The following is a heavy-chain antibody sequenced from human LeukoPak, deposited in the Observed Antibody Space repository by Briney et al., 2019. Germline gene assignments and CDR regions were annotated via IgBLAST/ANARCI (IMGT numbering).Heavy chain of an antibody. CDR2: INPNSGGT. CDR3: ARAEGSTIFGVVTNLYYFDY. D-gene: IGHD3-3*01. J-gene: IGHJ4*02. CDR1: GYTFTGYY. Sequence: ASVKVSCKASGYTFTGYYMHWVRRAPGQGLEWMGRINPNSGGTNYAQKFQGRVTMTRDTSISTAYMELSRLRSDDTAVYYCARAEGSTIFGVVTNLYYFDYWGQGTLVTVSS. V-gene: IGHV1-2*06.